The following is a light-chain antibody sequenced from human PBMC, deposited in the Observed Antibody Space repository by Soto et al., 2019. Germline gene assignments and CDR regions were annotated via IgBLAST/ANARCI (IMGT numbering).Light chain of an antibody. CDR3: CSYAGSTTRVQ. Sequence: QSALTQPASVSGSPGQSITISCTGTSSDVDTYKYVSWYQQHPGKAPKLMIYDVSYRPSGVSDRFSGSKSGNTASLTISGLQAEDEADYYCCSYAGSTTRVQFGGGTKLTVL. V-gene: IGLV2-14*01. J-gene: IGLJ2*01. CDR1: SSDVDTYKY. CDR2: DVS.